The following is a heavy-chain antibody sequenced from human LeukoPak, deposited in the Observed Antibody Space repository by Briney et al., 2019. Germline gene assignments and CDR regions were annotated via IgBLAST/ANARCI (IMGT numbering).Heavy chain of an antibody. Sequence: PGRSLRLSCAASGFTFSSYALHWVRQAPGKGLEWVAVISYDGSNKYYADSVKGRFTISRDNSKNTLYLQMNSLRAEGTAVYYCARASGSYLYYFDYWGQGTLVTVPS. CDR1: GFTFSSYA. V-gene: IGHV3-30*04. CDR3: ARASGSYLYYFDY. D-gene: IGHD1-26*01. J-gene: IGHJ4*02. CDR2: ISYDGSNK.